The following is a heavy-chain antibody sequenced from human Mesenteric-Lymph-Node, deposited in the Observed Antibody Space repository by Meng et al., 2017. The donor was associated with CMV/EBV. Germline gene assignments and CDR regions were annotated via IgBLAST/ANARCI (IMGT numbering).Heavy chain of an antibody. Sequence: GGSLRLSCAASGFTFSTYWMSWVRQAPGKGLEWVANIKEDGSEKYYVDSVKGRFTISRDNARNSLFLQMNSLRAEDTALYYCARDCSSTDCYTAFDFWGRGTVVTVSS. V-gene: IGHV3-7*01. J-gene: IGHJ3*01. CDR2: IKEDGSEK. CDR3: ARDCSSTDCYTAFDF. CDR1: GFTFSTYW. D-gene: IGHD2-2*02.